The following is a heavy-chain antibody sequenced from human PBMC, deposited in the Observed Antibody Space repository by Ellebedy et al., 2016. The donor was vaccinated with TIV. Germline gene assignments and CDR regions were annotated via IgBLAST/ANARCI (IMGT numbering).Heavy chain of an antibody. V-gene: IGHV4-39*07. CDR1: GGSISSRNYY. J-gene: IGHJ1*01. CDR3: ARDYNGSGSYYSKIDQ. D-gene: IGHD3-10*01. CDR2: IYYSGST. Sequence: MPSETLSLTCTVSGGSISSRNYYWAWIRQPPGKGLEWIGSIYYSGSTYYNPSLKSRVTISVDTSKNQFSLKLSSVTAADTAVYYCARDYNGSGSYYSKIDQWGQGTLVTVSS.